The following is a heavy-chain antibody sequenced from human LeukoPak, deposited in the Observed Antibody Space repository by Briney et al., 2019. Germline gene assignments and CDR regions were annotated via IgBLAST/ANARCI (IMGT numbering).Heavy chain of an antibody. CDR2: ISSSSSYI. CDR3: ARVTAATRFVDY. V-gene: IGHV3-21*01. Sequence: PGGSLRLSCAASGFTFSSYSMNWVRQAPGKGLEWVSSISSSSSYIYYADSVKGRFTISRDNAKNSLYLQMNSLRAEDTAVYYCARVTAATRFVDYWGQGTLVTVSS. D-gene: IGHD2-15*01. J-gene: IGHJ4*02. CDR1: GFTFSSYS.